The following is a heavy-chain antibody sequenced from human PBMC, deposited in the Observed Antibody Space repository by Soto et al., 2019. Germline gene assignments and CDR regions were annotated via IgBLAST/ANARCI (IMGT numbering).Heavy chain of an antibody. J-gene: IGHJ4*02. CDR3: TRGKTYCSGGSCYEQFDY. D-gene: IGHD2-15*01. CDR2: INHSGST. V-gene: IGHV4-34*01. CDR1: GGSFSGYY. Sequence: QVQLQQWGARLLKPSETLSLTGAVYGGSFSGYYWSWSWIRQPPGKGLEWIGEINHSGSTNYNPSLTSLVTMSVDTSKNHFSLKLSSVTAADTAVYYCTRGKTYCSGGSCYEQFDYWGQGALVTVSS.